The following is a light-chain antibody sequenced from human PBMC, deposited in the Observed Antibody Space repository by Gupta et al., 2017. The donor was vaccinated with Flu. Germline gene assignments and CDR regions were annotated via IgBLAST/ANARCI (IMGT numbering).Light chain of an antibody. CDR1: QSVSSSY. CDR2: GAS. CDR3: QQDGSSPRT. V-gene: IGKV3-20*01. Sequence: GSLSLSPGERATLSCRASQSVSSSYLAWYQQKPGQAPRLLIYGASSRATGIPDRFSGSGSGTDFTLTISRLEPEDFVVYYCQQDGSSPRTFGQGTKVEIK. J-gene: IGKJ1*01.